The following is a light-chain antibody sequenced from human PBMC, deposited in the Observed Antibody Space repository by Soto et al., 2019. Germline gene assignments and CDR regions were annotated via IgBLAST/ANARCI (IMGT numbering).Light chain of an antibody. CDR3: NSYTSSSTLV. V-gene: IGLV2-14*01. CDR1: SSDVGGYNY. Sequence: QSVLTKPASVSGSPGQSITISCTGTSSDVGGYNYVSWYQQHPGKVPKLMIYEVSNRPSGVSNRFSGSKSGNTASLTISGLQAEDEADYYCNSYTSSSTLVFGGGTKVTVL. J-gene: IGLJ2*01. CDR2: EVS.